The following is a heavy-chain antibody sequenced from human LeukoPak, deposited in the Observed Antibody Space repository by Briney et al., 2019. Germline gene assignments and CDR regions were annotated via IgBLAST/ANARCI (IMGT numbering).Heavy chain of an antibody. CDR3: AKLDRSGWYCIDN. J-gene: IGHJ4*02. D-gene: IGHD6-19*01. Sequence: PGGSLRLSCAASGFTFSSYGMHWVRQAPGKGLEWVSVIYSGNTTYYADSVKGRFTISRDNSKNTLYLQMNSLRAEDTAVYYCAKLDRSGWYCIDNWGQGTLVTVSS. CDR2: IYSGNTT. V-gene: IGHV3-53*01. CDR1: GFTFSSYG.